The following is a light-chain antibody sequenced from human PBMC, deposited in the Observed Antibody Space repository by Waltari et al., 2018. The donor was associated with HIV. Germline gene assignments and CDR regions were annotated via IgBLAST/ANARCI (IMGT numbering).Light chain of an antibody. J-gene: IGLJ2*01. CDR1: KLGDRY. V-gene: IGLV3-1*01. Sequence: SYELTQPTSVSVSPGQTACITRSGDKLGDRYPYWYQQKPGQSLVLVIYEDNSRPSGIPERFSGSNSGNTAALTISGTQAMDEADYYCQAWASSTVVFGGGTKLTVL. CDR3: QAWASSTVV. CDR2: EDN.